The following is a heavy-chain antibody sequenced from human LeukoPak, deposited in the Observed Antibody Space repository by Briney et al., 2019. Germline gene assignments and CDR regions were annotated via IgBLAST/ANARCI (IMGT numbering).Heavy chain of an antibody. V-gene: IGHV4-34*01. Sequence: SETLSLTCAVYGGSFSGYYWSWIRQPPGKGLEWIGEINHSGSTNYNPSLKSRVTISVDTSKNQFSLKLSSVTAADTAVYYCARTAWGSGGTWPFGYWGQGTLVTVSS. J-gene: IGHJ4*02. CDR1: GGSFSGYY. CDR3: ARTAWGSGGTWPFGY. D-gene: IGHD3-16*01. CDR2: INHSGST.